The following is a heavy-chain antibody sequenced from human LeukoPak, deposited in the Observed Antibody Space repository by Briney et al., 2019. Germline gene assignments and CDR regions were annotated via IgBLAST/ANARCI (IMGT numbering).Heavy chain of an antibody. CDR1: GFTVSSNH. Sequence: GGSLRLSYAASGFTVSSNHMTWVRQAPRKGLEWVSEIYTGGLTFYADSVTGRFTISRDNSKNTVYLQMNSLGVEDTARYYCARDNAPAGGGLDYWGQGTLVTVSS. CDR2: IYTGGLT. CDR3: ARDNAPAGGGLDY. V-gene: IGHV3-53*01. D-gene: IGHD2-2*01. J-gene: IGHJ4*02.